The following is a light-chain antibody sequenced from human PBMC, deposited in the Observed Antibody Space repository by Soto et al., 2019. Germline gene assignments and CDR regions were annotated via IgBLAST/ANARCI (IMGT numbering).Light chain of an antibody. Sequence: EIVMTQCPATLSVSPGERATLSCRASQSVSSNLAWYQQKPGQAPRLLIYGASTRATGIPARFSGSGSGTEFTLTISSLQSEDFAVHYCQQYNNWPPWTFGQGTKVEIK. J-gene: IGKJ1*01. CDR2: GAS. CDR3: QQYNNWPPWT. CDR1: QSVSSN. V-gene: IGKV3-15*01.